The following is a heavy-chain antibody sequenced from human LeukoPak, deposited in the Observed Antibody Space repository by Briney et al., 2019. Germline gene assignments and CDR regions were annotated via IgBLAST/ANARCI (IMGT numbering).Heavy chain of an antibody. CDR1: GFTFSSYW. D-gene: IGHD3-10*01. J-gene: IGHJ6*02. Sequence: GGSLRLSCAASGFTFSSYWTSWVRQAPGKGLEWVANIKQDGSEKYYVDSVKGRFTISRDNAKNSLYLQMNSLRAEDTAVYYCARTLTYYYGSGSSTPFYYYYGMDVWGQGTTVTVSS. CDR3: ARTLTYYYGSGSSTPFYYYYGMDV. V-gene: IGHV3-7*04. CDR2: IKQDGSEK.